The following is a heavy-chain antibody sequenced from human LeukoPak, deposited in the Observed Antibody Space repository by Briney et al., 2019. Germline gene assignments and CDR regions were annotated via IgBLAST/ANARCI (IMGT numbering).Heavy chain of an antibody. V-gene: IGHV3-23*01. CDR3: ARADKDGYGFFGFDY. D-gene: IGHD5-18*01. CDR1: GFTYSSND. J-gene: IGHJ4*02. CDR2: FSESGGRT. Sequence: PGGSLRLSCVASGFTYSSNDMSWVRQAPGKGLEWVSIFSESGGRTYYADSVKGRFTISRDNAKNSLYLQINSLRAEDTALYYCARADKDGYGFFGFDYWGQGTLVTVSS.